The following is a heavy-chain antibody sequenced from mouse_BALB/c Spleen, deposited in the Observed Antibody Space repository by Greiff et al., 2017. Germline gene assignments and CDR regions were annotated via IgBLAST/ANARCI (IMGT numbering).Heavy chain of an antibody. CDR3: ARDTLDD. J-gene: IGHJ4*01. V-gene: IGHV2-9*02. CDR1: GFSLTSYG. Sequence: QVQLKQSGPGLVAPSQCLSITCTVSGFSLTSYGVHWVRQPPGKGLEWLGVIWAGGSTNYNSALMSRLSISKNNSKSQVFLKMNSLQTDDTAMYYCARDTLDDWGQGTSVTVSS. CDR2: IWAGGST.